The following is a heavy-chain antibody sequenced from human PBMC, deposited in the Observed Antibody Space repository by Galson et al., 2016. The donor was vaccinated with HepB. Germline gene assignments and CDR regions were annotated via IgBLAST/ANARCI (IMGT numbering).Heavy chain of an antibody. J-gene: IGHJ6*02. V-gene: IGHV4-61*01. CDR3: ARGRGHNSGPRGNNYYGMDV. CDR2: ISYLGGA. Sequence: ETLSLTCSVSGGSVSSDSYFWGWIRQPPGKGLEWIGYISYLGGANYNPPLKSRLTISVDTSKNEFSLKLSSVTAADTAVYFCARGRGHNSGPRGNNYYGMDVWGQGTTVTVSS. D-gene: IGHD6-19*01. CDR1: GGSVSSDSYF.